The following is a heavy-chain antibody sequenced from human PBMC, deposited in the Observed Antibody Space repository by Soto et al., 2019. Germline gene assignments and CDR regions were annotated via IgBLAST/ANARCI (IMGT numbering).Heavy chain of an antibody. Sequence: QVQLQESGPGLVKPSQTLSLTCTVSGGFISSGDYYWNWIRQLPGKGPEWIGYIEHSGSSFYNPSLKGRVDLALDTSKNQFSLKLNSVTAADTAVYYCAREVVPATVDFYYYYIDFWGKGTTVTVSS. CDR3: AREVVPATVDFYYYYIDF. CDR1: GGFISSGDYY. J-gene: IGHJ6*03. V-gene: IGHV4-31*03. D-gene: IGHD2-2*01. CDR2: IEHSGSS.